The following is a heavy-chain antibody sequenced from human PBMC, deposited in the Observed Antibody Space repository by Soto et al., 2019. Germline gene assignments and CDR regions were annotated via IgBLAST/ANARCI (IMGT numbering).Heavy chain of an antibody. CDR1: GFTFSSYS. CDR3: AKCMQAYWNYDAHHI. Sequence: VGSLRLSCAASGFTFSSYSMSWVRQAPGKGLEWVAHITATGGTTYYADSVKGRFTISRDTSRNTLYLHMNSLRAEDTALYYCAKCMQAYWNYDAHHIWGQGTMGTVSS. CDR2: ITATGGTT. D-gene: IGHD1-7*01. J-gene: IGHJ3*02. V-gene: IGHV3-23*01.